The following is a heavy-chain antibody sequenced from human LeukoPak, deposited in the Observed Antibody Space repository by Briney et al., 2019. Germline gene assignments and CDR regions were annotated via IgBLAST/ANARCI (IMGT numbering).Heavy chain of an antibody. V-gene: IGHV3-30*18. Sequence: GRSLRLSCAASGFTFSSYGMHWVRQASGKGLEWVAVISYDGSNKYYADSVKGRFTISRDNSKNTLYLQMNSLRAEDTAVYYCAKRGRKGYSYGSDAFDIWGQGTMVTVSS. CDR2: ISYDGSNK. CDR1: GFTFSSYG. D-gene: IGHD5-18*01. J-gene: IGHJ3*02. CDR3: AKRGRKGYSYGSDAFDI.